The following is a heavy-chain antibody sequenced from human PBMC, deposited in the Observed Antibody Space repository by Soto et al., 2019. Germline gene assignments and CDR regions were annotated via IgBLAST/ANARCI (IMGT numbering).Heavy chain of an antibody. D-gene: IGHD4-17*01. Sequence: SETLSLTCAVYGGSFSGYYWSWIRQPPGKGLEWIGEINHSGSTNYNPSLKSRVTISVDTSKNQFSLKLSSVTAADTAVYYCARGTLDYGGNSVTDYWGQGTLVTVSS. CDR1: GGSFSGYY. V-gene: IGHV4-34*01. CDR2: INHSGST. J-gene: IGHJ4*02. CDR3: ARGTLDYGGNSVTDY.